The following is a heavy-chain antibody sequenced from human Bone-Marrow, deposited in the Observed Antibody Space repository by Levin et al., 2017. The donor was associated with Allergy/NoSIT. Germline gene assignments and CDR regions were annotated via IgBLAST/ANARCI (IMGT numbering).Heavy chain of an antibody. D-gene: IGHD4-17*01. J-gene: IGHJ6*02. V-gene: IGHV4-59*01. CDR3: ASLRPGNYYYYGFDV. Sequence: SETLSLTCTVSGGSLSSYSWSWIRQLPGRGLEWVGYIYNSGTTNYNSALMSRLTMSLDTSNKQFSLKLRSVTTADTAIYYCASLRPGNYYYYGFDVWGQGATVTVSS. CDR2: IYNSGTT. CDR1: GGSLSSYS.